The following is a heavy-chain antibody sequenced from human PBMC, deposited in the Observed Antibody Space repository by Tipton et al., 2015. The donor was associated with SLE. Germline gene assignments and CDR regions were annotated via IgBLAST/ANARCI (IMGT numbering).Heavy chain of an antibody. CDR3: ARGHPYCSGGSCYSRWFDP. V-gene: IGHV4-59*12. J-gene: IGHJ5*02. CDR2: IYHSGST. CDR1: GGSISSYY. D-gene: IGHD2-15*01. Sequence: TLSLTCTVSGGSISSYYWSWIRQPPGKGLEWIGYIYHSGSTYYNPSLKSRVTISVDRSKNQFSLKLSSVTAADTAVYYCARGHPYCSGGSCYSRWFDPWGQGTLVTVSS.